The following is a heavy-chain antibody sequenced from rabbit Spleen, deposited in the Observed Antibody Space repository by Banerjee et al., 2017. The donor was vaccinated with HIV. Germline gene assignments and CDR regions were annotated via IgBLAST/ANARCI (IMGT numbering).Heavy chain of an antibody. CDR2: IEPVFGVT. Sequence: QEQLVESGGGLVKPGGTLTLTCKASGVSFSAKDVMCWVRQAPGKGLEWIGYIEPVFGVTYYASWVNGRFTISSHNAQNTLYLQLNSLTAADTATYFCARDDGSYDYIDGYFNLWGPGTLVTVS. D-gene: IGHD6-1*01. V-gene: IGHV1S43*01. CDR3: ARDDGSYDYIDGYFNL. CDR1: GVSFSAKDV. J-gene: IGHJ4*01.